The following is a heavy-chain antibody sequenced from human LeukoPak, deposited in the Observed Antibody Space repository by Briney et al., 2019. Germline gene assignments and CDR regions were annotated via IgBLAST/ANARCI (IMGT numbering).Heavy chain of an antibody. Sequence: SETLSLTCTVSGGSISSSSYYWGWIRQPPGKGLEWIGSIYYSGSTYYNPSLKSRFTISVDTSKNQFSLKLSSVTAADTAVYYCARLRIVGATTIDYWGQGTLVTVSS. CDR1: GGSISSSSYY. D-gene: IGHD1-26*01. V-gene: IGHV4-39*01. J-gene: IGHJ4*02. CDR3: ARLRIVGATTIDY. CDR2: IYYSGST.